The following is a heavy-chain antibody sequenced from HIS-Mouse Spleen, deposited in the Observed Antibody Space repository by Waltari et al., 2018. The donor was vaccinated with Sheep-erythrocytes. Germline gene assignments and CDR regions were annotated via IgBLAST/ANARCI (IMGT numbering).Heavy chain of an antibody. Sequence: EVQLVESGGGLVQPGRSLRLSCASSGFTFDDYAIHWVRQAPGKGLEWFPGISWNSGSIGYADSVKGRFTISRDNAKNSLYLQMNSMRAEDTALYYCAKLPGFGDNEDAFDIWGQGTMVTVSS. V-gene: IGHV3-9*01. CDR1: GFTFDDYA. CDR2: ISWNSGSI. J-gene: IGHJ3*02. CDR3: AKLPGFGDNEDAFDI. D-gene: IGHD3-10*01.